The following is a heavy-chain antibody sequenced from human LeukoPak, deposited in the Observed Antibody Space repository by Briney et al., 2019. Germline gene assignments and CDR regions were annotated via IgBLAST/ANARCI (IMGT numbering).Heavy chain of an antibody. V-gene: IGHV3-21*01. J-gene: IGHJ4*02. CDR1: GFTFSSYS. CDR2: ISSSSSYI. D-gene: IGHD5-12*01. CDR3: ARDQVYSGYDFFDY. Sequence: GGSLRLSCAASGFTFSSYSMNWVHQAPGKGLEWVSSISSSSSYIYYADSVKGRFTISRDNAKNSLYLQMNSLRAEDTAVYYCARDQVYSGYDFFDYWGQGTLVTVSS.